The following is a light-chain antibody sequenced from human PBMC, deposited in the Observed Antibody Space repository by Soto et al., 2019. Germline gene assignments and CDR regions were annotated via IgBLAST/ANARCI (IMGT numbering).Light chain of an antibody. V-gene: IGKV1-5*01. CDR2: DAS. CDR1: QRISVW. J-gene: IGKJ1*01. CDR3: QQYSSYWT. Sequence: DIQMTQSPSTLSASVGDRVTITCRASQRISVWLAWYQQKPGKAPKLLIYDASSLESGVPSRFSGSGSGTEFTLTISSLQPDDFATYYCQQYSSYWTFGQGTKVHIK.